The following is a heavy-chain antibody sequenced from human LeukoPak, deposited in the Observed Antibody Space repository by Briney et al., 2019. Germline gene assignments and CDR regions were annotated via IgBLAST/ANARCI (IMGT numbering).Heavy chain of an antibody. Sequence: APVKVSCKVSGYTLTELSMHWVRQAPGKGLEWMGGFDPEDGETIYAQKFQGRVTMTEDTSTDTAYMELSSLRSEDTAVYYCATTLGGSYRYWYFDLWGRGTLVTVSS. CDR1: GYTLTELS. CDR3: ATTLGGSYRYWYFDL. D-gene: IGHD1-26*01. V-gene: IGHV1-24*01. CDR2: FDPEDGET. J-gene: IGHJ2*01.